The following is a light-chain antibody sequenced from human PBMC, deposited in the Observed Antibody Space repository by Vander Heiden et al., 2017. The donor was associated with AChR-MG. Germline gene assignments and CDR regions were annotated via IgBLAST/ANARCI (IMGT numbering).Light chain of an antibody. CDR1: QDIKSY. CDR3: QQYDNLPSLS. V-gene: IGKV1-33*01. CDR2: DAS. J-gene: IGKJ4*01. Sequence: DIQVTQSPSSLSASVGGRVTITCQASQDIKSYLNWYQQKPGNAPNLLIFDASNLETGVPSRFRGSGYGTDFTFTISSLQPEDIATYYCQQYDNLPSLSFGGGTKVEIK.